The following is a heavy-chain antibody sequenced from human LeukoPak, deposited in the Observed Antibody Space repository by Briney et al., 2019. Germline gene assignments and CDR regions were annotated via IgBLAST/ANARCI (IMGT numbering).Heavy chain of an antibody. J-gene: IGHJ6*03. V-gene: IGHV4-61*01. CDR1: GGSVSSGNYY. CDR2: IFYSGST. CDR3: AREIITAGYYYYYMDV. Sequence: SETLSLTCTVSGGSVSSGNYYWSWIRQPPGKGLEWIGYIFYSGSTKYNPSLKSRVTISVDTSKNQFSLKVSSVTAAGTAVYYCAREIITAGYYYYYMDVWGKGTTVTVSS. D-gene: IGHD6-25*01.